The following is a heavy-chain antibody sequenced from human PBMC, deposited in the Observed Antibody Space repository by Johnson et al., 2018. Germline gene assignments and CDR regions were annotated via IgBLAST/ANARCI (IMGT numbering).Heavy chain of an antibody. CDR3: AGERTVGEETAFDI. J-gene: IGHJ3*02. V-gene: IGHV3-30*03. D-gene: IGHD1-26*01. Sequence: QVQLVQSGGGVVQPGRSLRLSCATSGFTFRNYGMHWVRQAPGKGLEWVALISYDGSNTYYADSVKGRFIISRDNSQNSLFLQMNSLRAEDTAIYYCAGERTVGEETAFDIWGQGTMVTVSS. CDR1: GFTFRNYG. CDR2: ISYDGSNT.